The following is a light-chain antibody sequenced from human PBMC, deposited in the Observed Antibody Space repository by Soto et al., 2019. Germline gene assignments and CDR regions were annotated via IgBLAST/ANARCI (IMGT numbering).Light chain of an antibody. CDR1: QDIKTY. J-gene: IGKJ2*01. CDR3: QQSFSPPYT. Sequence: IQLTQSPSSLSASIGDRVSITCRASQDIKTYLAWYQQKPGKAPKLLIYGAFTLQSGVPSRFNGSGSGTDFTLTISRLQPEDFATYYCQQSFSPPYTFGQGTTVEIK. CDR2: GAF. V-gene: IGKV1-9*01.